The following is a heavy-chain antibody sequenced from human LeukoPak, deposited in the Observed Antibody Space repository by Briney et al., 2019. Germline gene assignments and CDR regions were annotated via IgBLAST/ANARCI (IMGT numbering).Heavy chain of an antibody. CDR1: GFTISSYG. CDR2: VWYDGTNT. D-gene: IGHD3-3*01. CDR3: ARDLRLFGVHNVFDY. J-gene: IGHJ4*02. Sequence: PGRFLRLSCAASGFTISSYGMHWVRQAPGKGLEWVAVVWYDGTNTYYADSVKGRFTISRDNSKNTLYLQMTSLRAEDTAVYYCARDLRLFGVHNVFDYWGQGTLVTVSS. V-gene: IGHV3-33*01.